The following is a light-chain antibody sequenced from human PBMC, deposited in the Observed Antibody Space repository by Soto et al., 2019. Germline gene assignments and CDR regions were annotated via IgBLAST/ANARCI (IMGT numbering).Light chain of an antibody. J-gene: IGLJ2*01. Sequence: QSVLTQPPSTSGTPGQRVTISCSGSSSNIGSNYVYWYQQLPGTAPKLLIYSNNQRPSGVPDRFSGSTSGTSASLAISGLRSEDESAYYCEAWDDSLSGVVFGGGTKLTVL. CDR3: EAWDDSLSGVV. CDR2: SNN. V-gene: IGLV1-47*02. CDR1: SSNIGSNY.